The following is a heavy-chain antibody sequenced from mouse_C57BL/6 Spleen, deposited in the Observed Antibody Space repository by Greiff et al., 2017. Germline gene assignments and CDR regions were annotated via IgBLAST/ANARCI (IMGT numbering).Heavy chain of an antibody. CDR1: GYTFTSYW. CDR3: EREDWENYALDY. D-gene: IGHD4-1*01. V-gene: IGHV1-53*01. Sequence: QVQLQQPGTELVQPGASVKLSCKASGYTFTSYWMHWVKQRPGQGLEWIGNINPSNGGTNYNEKFKSKATLTVAKSSSTAYMQLSSLTSEDSAVYYCEREDWENYALDYWGQGTSVTVSS. J-gene: IGHJ4*01. CDR2: INPSNGGT.